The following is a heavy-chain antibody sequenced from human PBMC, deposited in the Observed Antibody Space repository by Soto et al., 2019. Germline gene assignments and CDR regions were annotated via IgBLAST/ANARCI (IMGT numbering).Heavy chain of an antibody. D-gene: IGHD6-19*01. CDR1: GYTLTELS. CDR2: FDPEDGET. J-gene: IGHJ4*02. V-gene: IGHV1-24*01. Sequence: ASVKVSSKVSGYTLTELSMHSLRQAPGKGLEWMGGFDPEDGETIYAQKFQGRVTMTEDTSTDTAYMELSSLRSEDTAVYYCATVPLYSSGWSFDYWCQGTLVNVS. CDR3: ATVPLYSSGWSFDY.